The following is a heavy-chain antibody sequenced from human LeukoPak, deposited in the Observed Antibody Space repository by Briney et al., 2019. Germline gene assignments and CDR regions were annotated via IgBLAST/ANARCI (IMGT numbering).Heavy chain of an antibody. J-gene: IGHJ4*02. V-gene: IGHV1-8*01. D-gene: IGHD6-13*01. Sequence: ASVKVSCKASGYTFTLYDINWVRQATGQGLEWMGWMNPNSGNTGYAQKFRGRVTMTRNTSIITAYMELSSLTSEDTAVYYCARGLGSPEGYWGQGTLVTVSS. CDR3: ARGLGSPEGY. CDR1: GYTFTLYD. CDR2: MNPNSGNT.